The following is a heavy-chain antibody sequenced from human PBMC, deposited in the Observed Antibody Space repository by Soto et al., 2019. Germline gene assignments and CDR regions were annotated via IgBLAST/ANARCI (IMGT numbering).Heavy chain of an antibody. CDR2: IYFRGNT. V-gene: IGHV4-39*01. J-gene: IGHJ4*02. Sequence: LSLTCSVSGDSINSDKYYWGWIRQPPGKGLEWIGRIYFRGNTYYNPSLQTRVTISLDKSKSKLSLKLNSVTAADSAVYFCARQEGMPTLSYYFHFSGQGALVTVSS. CDR1: GDSINSDKYY. D-gene: IGHD2-2*01. CDR3: ARQEGMPTLSYYFHF.